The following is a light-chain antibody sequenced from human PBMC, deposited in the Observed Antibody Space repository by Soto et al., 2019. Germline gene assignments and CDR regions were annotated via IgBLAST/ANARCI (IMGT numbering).Light chain of an antibody. CDR1: SSDVGGYNY. Sequence: QSSLTQPPSASGSPGQSVTISCTGTSSDVGGYNYVSWYQQHPGKAPKLMIYEVTKRPSGVPDRFSGSKSGNTASLTVSGLQAEDEADYYCISYADTAYDFGTGTKVTVL. CDR3: ISYADTAYD. V-gene: IGLV2-8*01. CDR2: EVT. J-gene: IGLJ1*01.